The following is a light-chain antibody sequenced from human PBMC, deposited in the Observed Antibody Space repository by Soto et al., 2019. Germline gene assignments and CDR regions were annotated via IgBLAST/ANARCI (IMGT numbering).Light chain of an antibody. V-gene: IGLV1-40*01. J-gene: IGLJ3*02. CDR3: QAYDYSLTAFV. Sequence: QSVLTQPPSVSGAPGQRVTISWTGNNSNLGAGYDIHWYQQLPGAAPKLVIFGNRNRPSGVPERFSGSKSGTSASLAITGLQAEDEADYYCQAYDYSLTAFVFGGGTKVTAL. CDR2: GNR. CDR1: NSNLGAGYD.